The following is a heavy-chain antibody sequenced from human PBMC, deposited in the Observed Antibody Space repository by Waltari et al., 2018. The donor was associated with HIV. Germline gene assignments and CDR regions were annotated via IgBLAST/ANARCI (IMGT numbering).Heavy chain of an antibody. CDR1: GFAFSSYA. J-gene: IGHJ4*02. Sequence: EVQLLESGGGLVQPGGSLRLSCAASGFAFSSYAMSWVRQVPGKGLEWASVISDTVDTAYYADSVEGRFTISRDNSKNTLYLQMNNLRAEDTAVYYCAKDRAPTVTRGYFDYWGQGTLVTVSS. D-gene: IGHD4-17*01. CDR3: AKDRAPTVTRGYFDY. CDR2: ISDTVDTA. V-gene: IGHV3-23*01.